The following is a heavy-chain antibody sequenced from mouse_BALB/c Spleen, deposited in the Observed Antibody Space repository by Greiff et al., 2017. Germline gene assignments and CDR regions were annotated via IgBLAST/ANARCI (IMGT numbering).Heavy chain of an antibody. V-gene: IGHV3-6*02. Sequence: ESGPGLVKPSQSLSLTCSVTGYSITSGYYWNWIRQFPGNKLEWMGYISYDGSNNYNPSLKNRISITRDTSKNQFFLKLNSVTTEDTATYYCARAVDPFAYWGQGTLVTVSA. CDR3: ARAVDPFAY. J-gene: IGHJ3*01. CDR1: GYSITSGYY. CDR2: ISYDGSN.